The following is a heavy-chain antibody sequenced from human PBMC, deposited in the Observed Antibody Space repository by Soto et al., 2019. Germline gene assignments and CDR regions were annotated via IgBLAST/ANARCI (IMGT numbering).Heavy chain of an antibody. Sequence: QVQLQESGPGLVKPSETLSLTCTVSGGSISSYYWSWIRQPPGKGLELIGYIYYSGSTNYNPSLKGRVTISVDTSKNQFSLKLSSVTAADTAVDYCARRYGYNSLDYWGQGTLVTVSS. CDR1: GGSISSYY. V-gene: IGHV4-59*08. D-gene: IGHD5-12*01. J-gene: IGHJ4*02. CDR3: ARRYGYNSLDY. CDR2: IYYSGST.